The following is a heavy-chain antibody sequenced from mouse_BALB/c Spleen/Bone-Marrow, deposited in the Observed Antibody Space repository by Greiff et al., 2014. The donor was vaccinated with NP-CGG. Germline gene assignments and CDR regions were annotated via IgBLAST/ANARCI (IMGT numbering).Heavy chain of an antibody. CDR2: ISYDGIN. Sequence: EVQLQQSGPGLVKPSQSLSLTCSVTGYSITSSYYWNWIRQFPGNKLEWMGYISYDGINNYNPSLKNRISITRDTSKNQFSLRLNSVTTEDTATYYCAALWSEGYYFDYWGQGATLTVSS. J-gene: IGHJ2*01. CDR3: AALWSEGYYFDY. V-gene: IGHV3-6*02. CDR1: GYSITSSYY.